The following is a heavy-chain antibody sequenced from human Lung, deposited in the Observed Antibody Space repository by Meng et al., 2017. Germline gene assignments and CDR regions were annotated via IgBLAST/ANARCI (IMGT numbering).Heavy chain of an antibody. V-gene: IGHV3-74*01. D-gene: IGHD1-1*01. Sequence: EVQLVESGGDLVQPGGSLRVSCAASGFTFSLYWMHWVRQAPGKGLVWVSRINTDGSSSSYADSVKGRFTISRDNAKNTLYLQMNNLRAEDTAFYYCTNDRLNHWGQGALVTVSS. CDR1: GFTFSLYW. J-gene: IGHJ1*01. CDR3: TNDRLNH. CDR2: INTDGSSS.